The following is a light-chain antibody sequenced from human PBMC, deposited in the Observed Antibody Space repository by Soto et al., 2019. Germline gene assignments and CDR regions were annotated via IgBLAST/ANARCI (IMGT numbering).Light chain of an antibody. CDR3: QSYDSSLSAL. CDR1: SSNIGAGYD. CDR2: GNS. V-gene: IGLV1-40*01. Sequence: QAVATQPPSVSGAPGQRVTISCTGSSSNIGAGYDVHWYQQLPGTAPKLLIYGNSNRPSGVPDRFSGSKSGTSASLAITGLQAEYEADYYCQSYDSSLSALFGGGTKVTVL. J-gene: IGLJ3*02.